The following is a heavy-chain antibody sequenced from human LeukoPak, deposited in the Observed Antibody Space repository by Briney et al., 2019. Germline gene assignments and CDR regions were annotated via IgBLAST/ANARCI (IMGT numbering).Heavy chain of an antibody. CDR1: GYTFTSYG. CDR2: ISAYNGNT. V-gene: IGHV1-18*01. CDR3: ARDGIGSLGDPFDY. J-gene: IGHJ4*02. D-gene: IGHD3-16*01. Sequence: GASVKVSCKASGYTFTSYGISWVRQAPGQGLEWMGWISAYNGNTNYAQKFQGRVTMTRDTSTSTVYMELSSLRSEDTAVYYCARDGIGSLGDPFDYWGQGTLVTVSS.